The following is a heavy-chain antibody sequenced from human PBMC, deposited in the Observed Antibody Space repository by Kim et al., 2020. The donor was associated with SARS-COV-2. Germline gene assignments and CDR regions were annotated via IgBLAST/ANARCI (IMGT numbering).Heavy chain of an antibody. D-gene: IGHD3-22*01. CDR3: ARDLKINTNYYDSGGYSVFDY. V-gene: IGHV1-46*01. CDR2: INPSGGST. Sequence: ASVKVSCKTSGYTFTSYYMHWVRQAPGQGLEWMGIINPSGGSTSYAQKFQGRVTMTRDTSTSTVYMELSSLRSEDTVVYYCARDLKINTNYYDSGGYSVFDYWGQGTLVTVSS. CDR1: GYTFTSYY. J-gene: IGHJ4*02.